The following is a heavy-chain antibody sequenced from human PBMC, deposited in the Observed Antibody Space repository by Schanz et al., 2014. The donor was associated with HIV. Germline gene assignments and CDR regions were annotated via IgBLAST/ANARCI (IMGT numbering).Heavy chain of an antibody. V-gene: IGHV3-30*03. D-gene: IGHD3-3*01. CDR2: ISHNGSNK. CDR1: GFTFSTYA. Sequence: VHLLESGGGLVQPGGSLRLSCAASGFTFSTYAMNWVRQAPGKGLEWVALISHNGSNKKYVDSVKGRFTISRDDSKNTLYLQMNSLRVEDTAVYYCARDWRPNYDFWSGSIGVIGMDVWGQGTTVTVSS. J-gene: IGHJ6*02. CDR3: ARDWRPNYDFWSGSIGVIGMDV.